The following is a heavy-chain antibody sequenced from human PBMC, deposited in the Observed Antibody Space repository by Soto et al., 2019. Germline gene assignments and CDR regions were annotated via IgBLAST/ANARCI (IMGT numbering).Heavy chain of an antibody. D-gene: IGHD7-27*01. Sequence: GGSLRLSCAASGFTFSSYAMSWVRQAPGKGLEWVSAISGSGGSTYYADSVKGRFTISRDNSKNTLYLQMNSLRAEDTAVYYCAKGPSWVEYWGYNYYGMDVWGQGTTVTVSS. CDR2: ISGSGGST. V-gene: IGHV3-23*01. CDR3: AKGPSWVEYWGYNYYGMDV. J-gene: IGHJ6*02. CDR1: GFTFSSYA.